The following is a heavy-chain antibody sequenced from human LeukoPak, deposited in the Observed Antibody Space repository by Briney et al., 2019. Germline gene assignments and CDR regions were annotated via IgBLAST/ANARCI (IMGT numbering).Heavy chain of an antibody. CDR3: ARADYLDSSGYFGKFEY. D-gene: IGHD3-22*01. CDR2: IYYSGNT. Sequence: PSQTLSLTCTVSGGSISSGGHYWSWIRQHPGKGLEWIGNIYYSGNTYYNPSLKSRVTISVDTSKNQFSLKLSSVTAADTAVYYWARADYLDSSGYFGKFEYWGQGTLVTVSS. J-gene: IGHJ4*02. CDR1: GGSISSGGHY. V-gene: IGHV4-31*03.